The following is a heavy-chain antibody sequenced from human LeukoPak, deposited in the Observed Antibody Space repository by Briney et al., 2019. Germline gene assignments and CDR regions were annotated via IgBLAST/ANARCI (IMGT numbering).Heavy chain of an antibody. J-gene: IGHJ4*02. D-gene: IGHD2-2*01. CDR3: ARDRRGSVVVPAATRPPFDY. CDR2: MNPNSGNT. V-gene: IGHV1-8*01. CDR1: GYTFTSYD. Sequence: ASVKVSCKASGYTFTSYDINWVRQATGQGLEWMGWMNPNSGNTGYAQKFQGRVTMTRNTSISTAYMELSSLRSEDTAVYYCARDRRGSVVVPAATRPPFDYWGQGTLVTVSS.